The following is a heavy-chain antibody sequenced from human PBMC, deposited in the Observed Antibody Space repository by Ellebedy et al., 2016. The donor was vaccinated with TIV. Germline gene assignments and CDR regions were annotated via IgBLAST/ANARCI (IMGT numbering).Heavy chain of an antibody. Sequence: PGGSLRLSCVTSGFTFSIYWMSWVRQAPGKGLEWVANTDHDGRVKFYVDSVEGRFTISRDNAKNSLYLQMNSLRAEDTALYYCAKGRKLIRSSSLDYWGQGTLVTVSS. D-gene: IGHD3-22*01. CDR2: TDHDGRVK. J-gene: IGHJ4*02. CDR1: GFTFSIYW. CDR3: AKGRKLIRSSSLDY. V-gene: IGHV3-7*03.